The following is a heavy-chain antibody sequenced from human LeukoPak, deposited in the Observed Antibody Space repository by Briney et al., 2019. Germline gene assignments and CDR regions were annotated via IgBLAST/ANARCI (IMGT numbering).Heavy chain of an antibody. CDR2: IYHDGST. Sequence: SQTLSLTCAVSGGSISSGGYSWSWIRQPPGKGLEWIGYIYHDGSTYYNPSLQSRVTISVDRPKNQLSLRLTSVTAADTAVYYCARSPYYYDTSGSAEYFQHWGQGTLVTVSS. J-gene: IGHJ1*01. CDR1: GGSISSGGYS. CDR3: ARSPYYYDTSGSAEYFQH. D-gene: IGHD3-22*01. V-gene: IGHV4-30-2*01.